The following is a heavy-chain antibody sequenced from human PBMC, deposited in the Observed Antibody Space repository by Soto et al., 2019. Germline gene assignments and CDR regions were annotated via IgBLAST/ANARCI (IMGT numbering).Heavy chain of an antibody. CDR1: GYSFTSYG. CDR2: VNTVNADT. V-gene: IGHV1-18*04. CDR3: ARDWSKEMAIIADY. D-gene: IGHD2-8*02. Sequence: QVQLVQSGGEIKNPGASVKVSCKASGYSFTSYGISWVRQAPGQGLEWMGYVNTVNADTYYAEKFRGRVTMTTDTSTATAYMELRSLTSDDTAVYYWARDWSKEMAIIADYWGQGTLVTVSS. J-gene: IGHJ4*02.